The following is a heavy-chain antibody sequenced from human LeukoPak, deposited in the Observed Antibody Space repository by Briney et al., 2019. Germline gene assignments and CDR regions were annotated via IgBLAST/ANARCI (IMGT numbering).Heavy chain of an antibody. J-gene: IGHJ4*02. CDR2: ISAYNGNT. D-gene: IGHD3-22*01. CDR1: GYTFTSYG. V-gene: IGHV1-18*01. Sequence: ASVKVSCKASGYTFTSYGISWVRQAPGQGLEWMGWISAYNGNTNYAQKLQGRVTMTTDTSTSTAYMELRSLRSDDTAVYYCAREPHNYDGSGYYLDWGQGTLVTVSS. CDR3: AREPHNYDGSGYYLD.